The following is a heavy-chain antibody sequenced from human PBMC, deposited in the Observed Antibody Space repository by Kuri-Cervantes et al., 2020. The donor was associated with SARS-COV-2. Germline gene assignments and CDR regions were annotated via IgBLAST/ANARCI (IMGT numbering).Heavy chain of an antibody. CDR2: ISSDGGNK. D-gene: IGHD3-22*01. CDR1: GFTFSNYD. V-gene: IGHV3-30*19. J-gene: IGHJ2*01. CDR3: AREYVYDTTGYFYWYFDL. Sequence: GGSLRLSCVASGFTFSNYDMHWVRQAPGKGLEWVAVISSDGGNKYYADSVRGRFTISRDNSKNTLYLRLNTLRAEDTAVYHCAREYVYDTTGYFYWYFDLWGRGTLVTVSS.